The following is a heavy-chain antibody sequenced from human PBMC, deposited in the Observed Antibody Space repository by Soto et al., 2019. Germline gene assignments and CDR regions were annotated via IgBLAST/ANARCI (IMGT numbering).Heavy chain of an antibody. J-gene: IGHJ4*02. Sequence: GGSLSLACAASGFTFSDYYMSWIRQAPGKGLEWVSYISSSSSYTNYADSVKGRFTISRDNAKNSLYLQMNSLRAEDTAVYYCARGGAIAVAGRALSDYWGQGTLVTVSS. V-gene: IGHV3-11*06. CDR3: ARGGAIAVAGRALSDY. CDR2: ISSSSSYT. D-gene: IGHD6-19*01. CDR1: GFTFSDYY.